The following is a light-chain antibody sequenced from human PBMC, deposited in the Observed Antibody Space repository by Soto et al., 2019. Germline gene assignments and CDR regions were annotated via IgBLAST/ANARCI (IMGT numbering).Light chain of an antibody. CDR2: DVS. Sequence: QPVLTQPASVSGSPGQSITISCTGTSSDVGGYNYVSWYLQHPGKAPKLMIYDVSNRPSGVSNRFSGSKSGNTASLTISGLQAEDEADYYCSSYTSSSLVVFGGGTKLTVL. V-gene: IGLV2-14*01. J-gene: IGLJ2*01. CDR3: SSYTSSSLVV. CDR1: SSDVGGYNY.